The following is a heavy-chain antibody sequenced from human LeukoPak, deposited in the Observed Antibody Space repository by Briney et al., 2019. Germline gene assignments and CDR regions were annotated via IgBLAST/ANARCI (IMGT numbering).Heavy chain of an antibody. Sequence: EASVTVSFKASGYTFTIYGISWVRQGPGQGLERMGWISAYNGNTNYAQKLQGRVTITTDTSTSTDYMELRSLRSDDTAVYYCARDWVEAAAGRPANWFDPWGQGTLVTVSS. CDR2: ISAYNGNT. V-gene: IGHV1-18*01. CDR1: GYTFTIYG. CDR3: ARDWVEAAAGRPANWFDP. J-gene: IGHJ5*02. D-gene: IGHD6-13*01.